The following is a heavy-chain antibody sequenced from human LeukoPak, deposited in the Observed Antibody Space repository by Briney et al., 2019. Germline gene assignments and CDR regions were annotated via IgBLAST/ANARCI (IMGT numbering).Heavy chain of an antibody. CDR1: GGSISSYY. Sequence: SETLSLTCTVSGGSISSYYWSWIRQPPGKGLEWIGYIYYSGSTNYNPSLKSRVTISVDTSKNQFSLKLSSVTAADTAVYYCARDKWLTYWYSDLWGRGTLVTVSS. D-gene: IGHD3-22*01. CDR2: IYYSGST. CDR3: ARDKWLTYWYSDL. V-gene: IGHV4-59*01. J-gene: IGHJ2*01.